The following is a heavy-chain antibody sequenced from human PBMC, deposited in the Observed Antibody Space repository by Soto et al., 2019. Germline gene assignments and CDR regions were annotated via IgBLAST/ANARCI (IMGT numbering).Heavy chain of an antibody. CDR3: VKGFDEEK. CDR1: GFIVTDTY. CDR2: IYGSGST. J-gene: IGHJ4*02. Sequence: EVQLVESGGGLVQPGGSLRLSCEASGFIVTDTYMTWVRQPPGKGLEWVSVIYGSGSTYYADSVNGRVTISRDNFNNMLYLQMNNLGEDATAVYYCVKGFDEEKWGQGPLVTVSS. V-gene: IGHV3-66*01.